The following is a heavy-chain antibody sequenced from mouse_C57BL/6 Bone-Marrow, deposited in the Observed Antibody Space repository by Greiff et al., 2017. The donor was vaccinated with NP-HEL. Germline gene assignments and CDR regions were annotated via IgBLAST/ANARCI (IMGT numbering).Heavy chain of an antibody. CDR2: IYPSDSET. Sequence: QVQLKQPGAELVRPGSSVKLSCKASGYTFTSYWMDWVKQRPGQGLEWIGNIYPSDSETHYNQKFKDKATLTVDKSSSTAYMQLSSLTSEDSAVYYCARRIQTAMDYWGQGTSVTVSS. V-gene: IGHV1-61*01. CDR3: ARRIQTAMDY. CDR1: GYTFTSYW. J-gene: IGHJ4*01.